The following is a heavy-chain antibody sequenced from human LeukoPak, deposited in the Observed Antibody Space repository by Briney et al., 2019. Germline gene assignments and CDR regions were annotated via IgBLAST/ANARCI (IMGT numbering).Heavy chain of an antibody. CDR2: LYSDGST. CDR3: VREVGEYSSSWSPVPYYYYYMDV. Sequence: GGSLRLSCAASGFTVSRNYMSWVRQGPGKGLEWVSVLYSDGSTYYADSVKGRFTISRDNSKNTLYLQMNSLRAEDTAVYYCVREVGEYSSSWSPVPYYYYYMDVWGKGTTVTISS. D-gene: IGHD6-13*01. J-gene: IGHJ6*03. V-gene: IGHV3-53*01. CDR1: GFTVSRNY.